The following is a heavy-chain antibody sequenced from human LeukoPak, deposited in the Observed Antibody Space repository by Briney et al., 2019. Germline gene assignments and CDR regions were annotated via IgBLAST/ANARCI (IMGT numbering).Heavy chain of an antibody. CDR1: GYTFTGYY. V-gene: IGHV1-2*02. Sequence: ASVEVSCKASGYTFTGYYMHWVRQAPGQGLEWMGWINPNSGGTNYAQKFQGRVTMTRDTSISTAYMELSRLRSDDTAVYYCARDYPPIDIGVGEYFDYWGQGTLVTVSS. D-gene: IGHD3-16*01. CDR3: ARDYPPIDIGVGEYFDY. J-gene: IGHJ4*02. CDR2: INPNSGGT.